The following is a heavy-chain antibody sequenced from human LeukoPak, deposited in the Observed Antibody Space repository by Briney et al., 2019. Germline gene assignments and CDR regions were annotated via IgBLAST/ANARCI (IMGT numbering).Heavy chain of an antibody. CDR3: ARGEMGATGY. J-gene: IGHJ4*02. Sequence: GGSLRLSCAASGFTFSTYSMNWVRQVAGKGMEWVSYISSSRTTIYYADSVKGRFTISRDNAKSSLYLQMNSLRAEDTAVYYCARGEMGATGYWGQGTLVTVSS. V-gene: IGHV3-48*01. CDR2: ISSSRTTI. D-gene: IGHD1-26*01. CDR1: GFTFSTYS.